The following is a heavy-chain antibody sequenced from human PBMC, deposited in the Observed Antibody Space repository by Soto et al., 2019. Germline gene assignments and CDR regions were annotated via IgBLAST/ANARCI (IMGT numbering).Heavy chain of an antibody. D-gene: IGHD2-15*01. CDR1: GGSISSGGYY. CDR2: IYYSGST. CDR3: ARENPYCSGCSCYSGWFDP. J-gene: IGHJ5*02. Sequence: QVQLQESGPGLVKPSQTLSLTCTVSGGSISSGGYYWSWIRQHPGKGLEWIGYIYYSGSTYYNPSLKRRVTISVDTSKNQFPVKLSSVTAADTAVYYCARENPYCSGCSCYSGWFDPWGQGTLVTVSS. V-gene: IGHV4-31*03.